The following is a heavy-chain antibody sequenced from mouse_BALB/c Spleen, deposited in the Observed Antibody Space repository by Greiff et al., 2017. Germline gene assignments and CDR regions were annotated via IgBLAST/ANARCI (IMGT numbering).Heavy chain of an antibody. V-gene: IGHV1-9*01. D-gene: IGHD1-1*01. Sequence: QVQLKESGAELMKPGASVKISCKATGYTFSSYWIEWVKQRPGPGLEWIGEILPGSGSTNYNEKFKGKATLTAATSSNTAYMQNSSLQSEDSAVYSWERGDYSGSSYWYFDVWGAGTTVTVSS. CDR2: ILPGSGST. CDR3: ERGDYSGSSYWYFDV. J-gene: IGHJ1*01. CDR1: GYTFSSYW.